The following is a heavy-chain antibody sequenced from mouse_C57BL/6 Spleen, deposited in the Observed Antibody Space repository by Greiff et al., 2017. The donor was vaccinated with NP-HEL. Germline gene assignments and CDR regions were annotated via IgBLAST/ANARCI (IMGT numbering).Heavy chain of an antibody. J-gene: IGHJ2*01. V-gene: IGHV1-50*01. Sequence: VQLQQPGAELVKPGASVKLSCKASGYTFTSYWMQWVKQRPGQGLEWIGEIDPSDSYTNYNQKFKDKATLTADKSSSTAYMQLSSLTSEDSAVYYCARSGYYYGSSYNYFDYWGQGTTLTVSS. CDR3: ARSGYYYGSSYNYFDY. CDR1: GYTFTSYW. D-gene: IGHD1-1*01. CDR2: IDPSDSYT.